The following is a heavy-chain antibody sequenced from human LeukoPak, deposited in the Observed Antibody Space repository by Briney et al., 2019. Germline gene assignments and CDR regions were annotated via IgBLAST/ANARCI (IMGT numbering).Heavy chain of an antibody. CDR3: ARVSGSYDYYYYMDV. Sequence: GSLRLSCAGSGFTFSDFWMTWIRQPAGKGLEWIGRIYTSGSTNYNPSFKSRVIISIDTSKNQFSLKLSSVTAADTAVYYCARVSGSYDYYYYMDVWGKGTTITVSS. CDR2: IYTSGST. J-gene: IGHJ6*03. D-gene: IGHD1-26*01. V-gene: IGHV4-4*07. CDR1: GFTFSDFW.